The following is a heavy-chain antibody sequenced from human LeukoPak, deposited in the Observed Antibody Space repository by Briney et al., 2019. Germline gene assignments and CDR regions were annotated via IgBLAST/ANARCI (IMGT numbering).Heavy chain of an antibody. CDR2: ISGSGDNT. CDR3: AKGRVITMTVVISRGFDY. Sequence: HPGGSLRLSCAASGFTFSSYAMNWVRQAPGKGLEWVSGISGSGDNTNYADSVKGRFTISRDNSKNTLYLQMDSLRAEDTAVYYCAKGRVITMTVVISRGFDYWGQGTLVTVSS. J-gene: IGHJ4*02. CDR1: GFTFSSYA. D-gene: IGHD3-22*01. V-gene: IGHV3-23*01.